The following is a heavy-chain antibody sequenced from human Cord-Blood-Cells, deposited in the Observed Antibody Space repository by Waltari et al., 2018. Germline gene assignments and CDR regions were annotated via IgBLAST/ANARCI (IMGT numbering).Heavy chain of an antibody. V-gene: IGHV2-5*01. J-gene: IGHJ5*02. CDR2: IYWNDVK. D-gene: IGHD1-7*01. CDR3: ARIQTLLHSITETTEDLNCFEP. CDR1: GFSLSTSGVG. Sequence: QITLKESGPTLVKPTQTLTLTCTFSGFSLSTSGVGVGWIRQPPGKALECLALIYWNDVKRYSPSLKTRLTNTKDSSKIQAVLTMTNIDPVDTATYYCARIQTLLHSITETTEDLNCFEPRVQGTLVTVSS.